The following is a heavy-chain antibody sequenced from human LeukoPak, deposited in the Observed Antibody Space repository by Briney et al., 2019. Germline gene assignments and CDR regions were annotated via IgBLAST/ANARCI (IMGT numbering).Heavy chain of an antibody. V-gene: IGHV3-21*01. CDR3: ARVGAQTFGGVIVIPLDY. D-gene: IGHD3-16*02. CDR1: GFTFSPYT. Sequence: GGSLRLSCAASGFTFSPYTMNWVRQAPGKGLEWVSSISSSSSYIYYADSVKGRFTISRDNAKNSLYLQMNSLRAEDTAVYYCARVGAQTFGGVIVIPLDYWGQGTLVTVSS. J-gene: IGHJ4*02. CDR2: ISSSSSYI.